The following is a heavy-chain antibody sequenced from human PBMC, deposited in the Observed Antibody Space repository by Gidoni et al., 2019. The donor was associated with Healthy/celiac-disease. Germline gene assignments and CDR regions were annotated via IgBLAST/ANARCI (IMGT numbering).Heavy chain of an antibody. CDR1: GFTFSSYS. CDR2: ISSSSSYI. Sequence: EVQLVESGGGLVKPGGSLSLSCAASGFTFSSYSMNWVRQAPGKGLEWVSSISSSSSYIYYADSVKGRFTISRDNAKNSLYLQMNSLRAEDTAVYYCARELPSYYFDYWGQGTLVTVSS. J-gene: IGHJ4*02. D-gene: IGHD1-26*01. V-gene: IGHV3-21*01. CDR3: ARELPSYYFDY.